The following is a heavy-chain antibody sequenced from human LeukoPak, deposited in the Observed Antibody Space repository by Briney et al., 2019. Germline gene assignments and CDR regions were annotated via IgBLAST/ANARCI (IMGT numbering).Heavy chain of an antibody. V-gene: IGHV3-21*01. CDR1: GFTFSDYA. CDR2: VSSNSNYI. D-gene: IGHD3-22*01. J-gene: IGHJ4*02. Sequence: GASLRLSCAASGFTFSDYAMNWVRQAPGKGLEWVSFVSSNSNYIYYADSVKGRFTISRDNAKNSLYLQMNSLRAEDTAVYYCARYEGGYSLDYWGQGTLVTVSS. CDR3: ARYEGGYSLDY.